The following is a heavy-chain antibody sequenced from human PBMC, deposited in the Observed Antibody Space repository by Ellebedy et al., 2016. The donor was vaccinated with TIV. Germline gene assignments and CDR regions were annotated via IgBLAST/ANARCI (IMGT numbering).Heavy chain of an antibody. CDR2: IYRGGNT. CDR1: GFTVSSNF. CDR3: ARAEDSASYAALRVC. D-gene: IGHD3-22*01. Sequence: PGGSLRLSCAASGFTVSSNFMSWVRQAPGKGLEWVSVIYRGGNTYYADSVKGRFTISRDNSKNTLYLQMNSLRAEDTAVYYCARAEDSASYAALRVCWGQGTLVTVSS. V-gene: IGHV3-53*01. J-gene: IGHJ4*02.